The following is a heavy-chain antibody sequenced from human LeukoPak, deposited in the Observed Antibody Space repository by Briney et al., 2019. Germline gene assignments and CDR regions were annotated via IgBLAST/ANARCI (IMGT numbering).Heavy chain of an antibody. J-gene: IGHJ4*02. Sequence: ASVKVSCKASGYTFTGYYMHWVRQAPGQGLEWMGWINPNSGGTNYAQKFQGRVTMTRDTSISTAYMELSRLRSDDTAVHYCARDLAPAVVVPAAIRNPFDYWGQGTLVTVSS. CDR2: INPNSGGT. D-gene: IGHD2-2*02. CDR1: GYTFTGYY. V-gene: IGHV1-2*02. CDR3: ARDLAPAVVVPAAIRNPFDY.